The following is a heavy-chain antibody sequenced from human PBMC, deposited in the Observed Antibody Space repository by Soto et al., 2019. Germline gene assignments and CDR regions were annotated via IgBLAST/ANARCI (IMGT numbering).Heavy chain of an antibody. CDR2: IYYSGST. D-gene: IGHD3-10*01. Sequence: SETMSLTCTVSGGSISSYYWSWIRQPPGKGLEWIGYIYYSGSTNYNPSLKSRVTISVDTSKNQFSLKLSSVTAADTAVYYCARDRRGYYYYMDVWGKGTTVTVSS. CDR3: ARDRRGYYYYMDV. V-gene: IGHV4-59*01. J-gene: IGHJ6*03. CDR1: GGSISSYY.